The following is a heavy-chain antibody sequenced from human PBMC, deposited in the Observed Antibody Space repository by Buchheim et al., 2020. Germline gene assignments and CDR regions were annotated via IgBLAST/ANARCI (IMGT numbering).Heavy chain of an antibody. CDR3: AREGPIHDYNNWFDP. D-gene: IGHD5-24*01. CDR1: GFTFSSYS. V-gene: IGHV3-21*01. CDR2: ISSSSSYI. J-gene: IGHJ5*02. Sequence: EVQLVESGGGLVKPGGSLRLSCAASGFTFSSYSMNWVRQAPGKGLEWVSSISSSSSYIYYADSVKGRFTISRDNAKNSLYLQMNSLRAEDTAVYYCAREGPIHDYNNWFDPWGQGTL.